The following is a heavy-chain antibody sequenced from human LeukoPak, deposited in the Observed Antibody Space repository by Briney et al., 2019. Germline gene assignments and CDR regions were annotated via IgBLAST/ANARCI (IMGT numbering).Heavy chain of an antibody. CDR1: GFTFSTYN. J-gene: IGHJ4*02. V-gene: IGHV3-21*01. Sequence: PGGSLRPSCAASGFTFSTYNMNWVRQAPGKGLEWVSSISTSGSSTFYADSMKGRFTISRDNAKSSLYLQMSSLRAEDTAVYYCAREPGNNGDLDYWGQGTLVTVSS. CDR2: ISTSGSST. CDR3: AREPGNNGDLDY. D-gene: IGHD4-17*01.